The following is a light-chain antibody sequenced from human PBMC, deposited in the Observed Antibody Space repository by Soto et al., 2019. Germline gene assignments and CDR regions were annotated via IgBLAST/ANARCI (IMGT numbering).Light chain of an antibody. CDR3: CSYVGSYNLEIV. J-gene: IGLJ2*01. V-gene: IGLV2-11*01. Sequence: QSVLTQPRSVSGSPGQSITISCTGTTSDVGAYNSVSWYQLHPGKSPKLIIYDVNERPSGVPDRFSGSKSGNTASLIISGLQAEDEADYFCCSYVGSYNLEIVFGGGTKLTVL. CDR1: TSDVGAYNS. CDR2: DVN.